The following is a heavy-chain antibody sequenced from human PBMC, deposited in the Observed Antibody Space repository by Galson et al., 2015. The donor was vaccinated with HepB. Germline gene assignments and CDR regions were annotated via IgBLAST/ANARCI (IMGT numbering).Heavy chain of an antibody. Sequence: SLRLSCAASGFTFSSYGMHWVRQAPGKGLEWVAVIWYDGSNKYYADSVKGRFTISRNNSKNTLYLQMNSLRAEDTAVYYCARDFVLGAYYYDSSGYYPLDYWGQGTLVTVSS. V-gene: IGHV3-33*01. CDR1: GFTFSSYG. D-gene: IGHD3-22*01. CDR3: ARDFVLGAYYYDSSGYYPLDY. CDR2: IWYDGSNK. J-gene: IGHJ4*02.